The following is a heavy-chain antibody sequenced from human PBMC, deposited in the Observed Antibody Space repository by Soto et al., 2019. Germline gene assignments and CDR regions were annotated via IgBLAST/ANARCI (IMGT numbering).Heavy chain of an antibody. CDR1: GYTFTSYD. Sequence: ASVKVSCKASGYTFTSYDINWVRQATGQGLEWMGWMNPNSGNTGYAQKFQGRVTMTRNTSISTAYMELSSLRSEDTAVYYCASIIGYCSGGSCYSYYYYYYMDVWGKGTTVTVSS. D-gene: IGHD2-15*01. CDR2: MNPNSGNT. CDR3: ASIIGYCSGGSCYSYYYYYYMDV. J-gene: IGHJ6*03. V-gene: IGHV1-8*01.